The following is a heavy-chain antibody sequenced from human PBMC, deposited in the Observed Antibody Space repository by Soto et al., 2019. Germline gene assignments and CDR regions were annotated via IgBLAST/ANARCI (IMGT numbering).Heavy chain of an antibody. Sequence: EVQLVESGGGLVQPGGSLRLSCAASGFNFGSGWMHWVRQAPGKGLVWVSRIDSDGSRPTYADSVKGRFTISRDNAKNTLYLQMSSLTAEDTALYYCSIDPLNYYDSDWGQGTLVTVSS. J-gene: IGHJ4*02. CDR3: SIDPLNYYDSD. V-gene: IGHV3-74*01. CDR1: GFNFGSGW. D-gene: IGHD3-22*01. CDR2: IDSDGSRP.